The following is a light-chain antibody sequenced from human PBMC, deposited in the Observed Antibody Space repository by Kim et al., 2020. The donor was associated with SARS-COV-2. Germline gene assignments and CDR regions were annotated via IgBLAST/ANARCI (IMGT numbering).Light chain of an antibody. V-gene: IGKV3-11*01. Sequence: PGARATLSCRASQSVSSYLAWYQQKPGQAPRLLIYDASNRATGIPARFSGSGSGTDFTLTISSLEPEDFAVYYCQQRSNWPPGLTFGGGTKVEIK. CDR1: QSVSSY. CDR3: QQRSNWPPGLT. CDR2: DAS. J-gene: IGKJ4*01.